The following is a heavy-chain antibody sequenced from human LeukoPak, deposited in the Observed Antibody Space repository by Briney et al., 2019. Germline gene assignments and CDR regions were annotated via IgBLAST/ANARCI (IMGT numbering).Heavy chain of an antibody. D-gene: IGHD1-1*01. V-gene: IGHV3-7*03. CDR2: IKEDGSEK. J-gene: IGHJ4*02. CDR3: ASQSKPRNNWYYFDF. Sequence: GGSLRLSCAASGFTFSSYWMSWVRQAPGKGLEWVANIKEDGSEKNYVDAVKGRFTISRGNAKNSLYLQMNSLRAEDTAVYYCASQSKPRNNWYYFDFWGQGTLVTVSS. CDR1: GFTFSSYW.